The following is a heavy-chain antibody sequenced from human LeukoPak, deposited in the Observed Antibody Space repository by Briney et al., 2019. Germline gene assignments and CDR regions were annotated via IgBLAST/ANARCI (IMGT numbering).Heavy chain of an antibody. V-gene: IGHV1-69*02. CDR3: ARAITMIGPNWFDP. J-gene: IGHJ5*02. CDR2: IIPILGIA. CDR1: GGTFSSYT. D-gene: IGHD3-22*01. Sequence: SVKVSCKASGGTFSSYTISWVRQAPGQGLEWMGRIIPILGIANYAQKFQGRVTITADKSTSTAYMELSSLRSEDTAVYYCARAITMIGPNWFDPWGQGTLVTVSS.